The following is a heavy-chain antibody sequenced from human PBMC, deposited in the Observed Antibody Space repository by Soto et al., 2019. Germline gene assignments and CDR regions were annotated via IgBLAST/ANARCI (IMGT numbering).Heavy chain of an antibody. V-gene: IGHV1-46*01. CDR1: QYTFTSYY. CDR3: ARDPIIHYGSGGNWFDP. J-gene: IGHJ5*02. CDR2: INPIDGST. D-gene: IGHD3-10*01. Sequence: QVQLVQSGAEVKKPGASVKVSCKASQYTFTSYYIHWVRQAPGQGLEWMGRINPIDGSTRYAQKFQCRVTVTRDTSTSTAYMELSSLRSEDTAVYYCARDPIIHYGSGGNWFDPWGQGTLVTVSS.